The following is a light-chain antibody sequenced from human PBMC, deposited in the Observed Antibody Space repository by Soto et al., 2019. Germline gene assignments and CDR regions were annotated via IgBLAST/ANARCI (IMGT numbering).Light chain of an antibody. CDR2: STT. J-gene: IGKJ1*01. CDR3: QKYDSPPWT. Sequence: DIQMTQSPSSLSAFVGDRVTITCRASEGISYSSAWYQQKPGKVPKLLIYSTTTLHSGVPSRFSGSGSGTDFTLTISSLQPEDVATYYCQKYDSPPWTFGQGTKVEIK. CDR1: EGISYS. V-gene: IGKV1-27*01.